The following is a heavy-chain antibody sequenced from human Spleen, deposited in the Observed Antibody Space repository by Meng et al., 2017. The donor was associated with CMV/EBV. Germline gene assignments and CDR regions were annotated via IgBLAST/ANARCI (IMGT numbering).Heavy chain of an antibody. D-gene: IGHD2-21*01. CDR2: ISGGGDNT. CDR1: GFPFSNSG. V-gene: IGHV3-23*01. Sequence: CAASGFPFSNSGMSWVRQAPGKGLDWVSTISGGGDNTHYADSVKGRFTISRDNSKDTLYLQMDSLRVEDTAVYYCARDAGIAWPFDYWGQGTLVTVSS. J-gene: IGHJ4*02. CDR3: ARDAGIAWPFDY.